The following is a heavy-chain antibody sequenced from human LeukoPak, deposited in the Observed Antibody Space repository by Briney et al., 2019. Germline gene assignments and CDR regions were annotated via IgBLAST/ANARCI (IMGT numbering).Heavy chain of an antibody. CDR3: TARYCRSTSCYGEYFQP. CDR1: GFTFNNAW. CDR2: IKSETDGGTT. Sequence: GGSPRLSCVASGFTFNNAWMNWVRQAPGKGLEWVGRIKSETDGGTTDYAAPVKGRFTISRDDSKNTLYLQMNSLKTEDTAVYYCTARYCRSTSCYGEYFQPWGQGTLVTVSS. J-gene: IGHJ1*01. V-gene: IGHV3-15*01. D-gene: IGHD2-2*01.